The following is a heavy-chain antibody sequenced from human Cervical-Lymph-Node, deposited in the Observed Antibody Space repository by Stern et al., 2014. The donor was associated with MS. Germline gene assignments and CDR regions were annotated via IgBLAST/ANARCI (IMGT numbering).Heavy chain of an antibody. V-gene: IGHV1-46*01. CDR2: INCRDGGGRP. J-gene: IGHJ4*02. Sequence: VQLVESGAEVRKPGASVKVSCQAFGYTFTNYFITWVREAPGQGLQWLGIINCRDGGGRPSYAPRFQGRLTMTKDTSTSTVFMELSSLTYEDTAVYVCARYCASHDCDRSGFDSWGQGTLIAVSS. CDR1: GYTFTNYF. CDR3: ARYCASHDCDRSGFDS. D-gene: IGHD2-21*01.